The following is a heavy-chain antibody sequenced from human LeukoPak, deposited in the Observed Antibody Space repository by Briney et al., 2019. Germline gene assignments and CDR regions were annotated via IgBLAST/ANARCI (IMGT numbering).Heavy chain of an antibody. CDR2: IYYSGTT. Sequence: SETLSLTCTVSGGSISSSSSHYWGWIRQPPGQGLEWIASIYYSGTTYYNPSLKSRVTISVDTSKNQFSLKLISVTAADTAVYYCASPPRQWLGHYFDYWGQGTLVTASS. V-gene: IGHV4-39*01. D-gene: IGHD6-19*01. CDR1: GGSISSSSSHY. J-gene: IGHJ4*02. CDR3: ASPPRQWLGHYFDY.